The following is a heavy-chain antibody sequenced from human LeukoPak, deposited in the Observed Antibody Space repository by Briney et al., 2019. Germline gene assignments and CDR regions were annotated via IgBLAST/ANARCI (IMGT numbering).Heavy chain of an antibody. Sequence: SQTLSLTCAISGDSVSSNSAACHWIRQSPSRGLEWLGRTYYRSKWYNDYAVSVKSRITINPDTSKNQFSLQLNSVTPEDTAVYYCTRGYSSSSEAFDIWGQGTMVTVSS. CDR2: TYYRSKWYN. V-gene: IGHV6-1*01. CDR1: GDSVSSNSAA. CDR3: TRGYSSSSEAFDI. D-gene: IGHD6-6*01. J-gene: IGHJ3*02.